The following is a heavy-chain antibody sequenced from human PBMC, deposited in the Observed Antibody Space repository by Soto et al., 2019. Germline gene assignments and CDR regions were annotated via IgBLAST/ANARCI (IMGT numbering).Heavy chain of an antibody. CDR3: ARVLVVVPAAFHYYYYGMDV. V-gene: IGHV3-30*04. J-gene: IGHJ6*02. D-gene: IGHD2-2*01. CDR2: ISYDGSNK. CDR1: GFTFSSYA. Sequence: GGSLRLSCAASGFTFSSYAMHWVRQAPGKGLEWVAVISYDGSNKYYADSVKGRFTISRDNSKNTLYLQMNSLRAEDTAVYYCARVLVVVPAAFHYYYYGMDVWGQGTTVTVSS.